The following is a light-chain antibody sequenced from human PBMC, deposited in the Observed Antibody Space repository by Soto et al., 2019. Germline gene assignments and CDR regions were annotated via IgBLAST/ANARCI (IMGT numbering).Light chain of an antibody. V-gene: IGLV2-11*01. CDR2: DVS. CDR3: CSYAGSYTFL. Sequence: QSALTQPRSVSGSPGQSVTISCTGTSSDVGGYNYVSWYQQHPGKAPKLMIYDVSKRPSGVPDRFSGSKSGNTASLTISGLQAEDEADYYCCSYAGSYTFLFGTVTKVTVL. CDR1: SSDVGGYNY. J-gene: IGLJ1*01.